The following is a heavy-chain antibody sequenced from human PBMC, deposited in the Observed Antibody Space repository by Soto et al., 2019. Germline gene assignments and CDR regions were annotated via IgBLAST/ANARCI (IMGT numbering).Heavy chain of an antibody. Sequence: LETLSLTCTVSGGSISSSSYYWGWIRQPPGKGLEWIGSIYYSGSTYYNPSLKSRVTISVDTSKNQFSLKLSSVTAADTAVYYCARRSYDFWSYDYFDYWGQGTLVTVSS. CDR2: IYYSGST. D-gene: IGHD3-3*01. CDR3: ARRSYDFWSYDYFDY. J-gene: IGHJ4*02. V-gene: IGHV4-39*01. CDR1: GGSISSSSYY.